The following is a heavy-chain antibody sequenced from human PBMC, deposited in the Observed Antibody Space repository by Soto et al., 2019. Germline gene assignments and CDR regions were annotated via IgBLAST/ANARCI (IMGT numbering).Heavy chain of an antibody. CDR2: IRSKAYGGTT. V-gene: IGHV3-49*03. CDR1: GFTFGDYA. D-gene: IGHD5-18*01. CDR3: TKSSWIQLWGHWYFDL. Sequence: GGSLRLSCTASGFTFGDYAMSWFRQAPGKGLEWVGFIRSKAYGGTTEYAASVKGRFTISRDDSKSIAYLQMNSLKTEDTAVYYCTKSSWIQLWGHWYFDLWGRGTLVTVSS. J-gene: IGHJ2*01.